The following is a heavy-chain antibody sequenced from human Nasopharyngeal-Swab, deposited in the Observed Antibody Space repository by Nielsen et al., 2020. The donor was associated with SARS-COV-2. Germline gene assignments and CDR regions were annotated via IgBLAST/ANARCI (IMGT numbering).Heavy chain of an antibody. V-gene: IGHV4-34*01. CDR3: ARSIAAAGTSSGYYGMDV. CDR2: INHSGST. J-gene: IGHJ6*02. D-gene: IGHD6-13*01. Sequence: WIRQPPGKGLEWIGEINHSGSTNYNPSLKSRVTISVDTSKNQFSLKLSSVTAADTAVYYCARSIAAAGTSSGYYGMDVWGQGTTVTV.